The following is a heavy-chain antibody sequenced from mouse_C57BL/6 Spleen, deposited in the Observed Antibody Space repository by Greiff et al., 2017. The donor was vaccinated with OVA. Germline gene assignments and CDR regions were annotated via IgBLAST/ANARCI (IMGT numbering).Heavy chain of an antibody. CDR2: INPNTGGT. J-gene: IGHJ1*03. Sequence: VQLQQSGPELVKPGASVKIPCKASGYTFTDYNMDWVKQSHGKSLEWIGDINPNTGGTIYNQKFKGKATLTVDKSSSTAYMELRSLTSEVTAVYYCTRGRLLRNFDVWGTGTTVTVSS. CDR1: GYTFTDYN. CDR3: TRGRLLRNFDV. D-gene: IGHD2-3*01. V-gene: IGHV1-18*01.